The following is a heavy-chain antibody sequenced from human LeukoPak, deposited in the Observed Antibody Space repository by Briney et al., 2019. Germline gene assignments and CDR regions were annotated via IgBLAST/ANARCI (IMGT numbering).Heavy chain of an antibody. V-gene: IGHV3-21*01. CDR3: ARGLHLYGMDV. CDR1: GFTFSSYS. Sequence: GGSLRLSCAASGFTFSSYSMNWVRQAPGKGLEWVSSISSSSSYIYYADSVKDRFTISRDNAKNSLYLQMNSLRAEDTAVYYCARGLHLYGMDVWGQGTTVTVSS. J-gene: IGHJ6*02. D-gene: IGHD4-11*01. CDR2: ISSSSSYI.